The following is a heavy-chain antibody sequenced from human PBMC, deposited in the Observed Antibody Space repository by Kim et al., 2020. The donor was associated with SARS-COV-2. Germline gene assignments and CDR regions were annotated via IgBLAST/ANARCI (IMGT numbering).Heavy chain of an antibody. CDR2: IKQDGSEK. CDR1: GFTFSSYW. CDR3: ARDHLPPRDNWFDP. V-gene: IGHV3-7*01. J-gene: IGHJ5*02. Sequence: GGSLRLSCAASGFTFSSYWMSWVRQAPGKGLEWVANIKQDGSEKYYVDSVKGRFTISRDNAKNSLYLQMNSLRAEDTAVYYCARDHLPPRDNWFDPWGQGTLVTVSS.